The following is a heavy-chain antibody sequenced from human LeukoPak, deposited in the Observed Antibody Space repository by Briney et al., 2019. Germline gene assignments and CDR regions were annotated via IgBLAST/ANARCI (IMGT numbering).Heavy chain of an antibody. V-gene: IGHV1-18*01. CDR3: ATSGSGSYGY. Sequence: GASVKVSCKASGYSFTTYGISWVRQAPGQGLEWMGWISVYNGHTNYAQKLQGRVTMTTDTSTSTAYMELRSLTSDDTAVYYCATSGSGSYGYWGQGTLVIVSS. J-gene: IGHJ4*02. CDR1: GYSFTTYG. CDR2: ISVYNGHT. D-gene: IGHD3-10*01.